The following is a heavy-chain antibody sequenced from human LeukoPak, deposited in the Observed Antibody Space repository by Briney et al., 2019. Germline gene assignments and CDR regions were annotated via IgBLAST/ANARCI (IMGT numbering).Heavy chain of an antibody. CDR2: IIPILGIA. CDR1: GGIFSSYA. CDR3: ARIEDCSGGSCYNGY. Sequence: SVKVSFKASGGIFSSYAISWVRQAPGQGVEWMGRIIPILGIANYAQKFQGRVTITADKSTSTAYMELSSLRFEDTAVYYCARIEDCSGGSCYNGYWGQGTLVTVSS. V-gene: IGHV1-69*04. D-gene: IGHD2-15*01. J-gene: IGHJ4*02.